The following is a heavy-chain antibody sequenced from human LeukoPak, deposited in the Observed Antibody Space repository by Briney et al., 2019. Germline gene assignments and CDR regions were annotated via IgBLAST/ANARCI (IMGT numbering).Heavy chain of an antibody. J-gene: IGHJ4*02. CDR1: GFTFSSYS. CDR2: ISYDGSNK. V-gene: IGHV3-30*05. CDR3: ARGRVKYYFDY. D-gene: IGHD4-23*01. Sequence: GGSLRLSCAASGFTFSSYSMNWVRQAPGKGLEWVAVISYDGSNKYYADSVKGRFTISRDNSKNTLYLQMNSLRAEDTAVYYCARGRVKYYFDYWGQGTLVTVSS.